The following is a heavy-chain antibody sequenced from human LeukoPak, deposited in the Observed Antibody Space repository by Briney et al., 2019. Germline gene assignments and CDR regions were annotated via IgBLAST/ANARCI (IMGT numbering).Heavy chain of an antibody. J-gene: IGHJ5*02. V-gene: IGHV5-51*01. CDR2: IYPGDSDA. CDR3: ARHGRNHSGVVVVPAATNWFDP. Sequence: GESLKISCKASGYTLTTYWIGWVRQMPGKGLEWVGIIYPGDSDARYSPSFQGQVTISVDKSINTAYLQWSSLKASDSAMYYCARHGRNHSGVVVVPAATNWFDPWGQGTLVTVSS. D-gene: IGHD2-2*01. CDR1: GYTLTTYW.